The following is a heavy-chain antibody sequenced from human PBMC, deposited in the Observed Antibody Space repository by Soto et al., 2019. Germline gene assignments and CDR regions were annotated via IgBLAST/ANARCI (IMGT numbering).Heavy chain of an antibody. CDR2: IYPCDSKT. Sequence: PGDSLKISCKGSGFSFTTCLNAWVRQMPGKGLEWIGIIYPCDSKTTYSPSFQGQVTISADKSISTAYLQWISLKTSDTAMYYCARDRDYGGNSEDCDVWGQGKMVTVSS. J-gene: IGHJ3*01. D-gene: IGHD4-17*01. CDR3: ARDRDYGGNSEDCDV. CDR1: GFSFTTCL. V-gene: IGHV5-51*01.